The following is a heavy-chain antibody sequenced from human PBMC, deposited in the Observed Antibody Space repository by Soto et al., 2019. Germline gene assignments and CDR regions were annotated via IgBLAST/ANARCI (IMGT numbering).Heavy chain of an antibody. CDR3: AKGGSRGWSMDV. J-gene: IGHJ6*02. CDR2: ISYDGSNK. V-gene: IGHV3-30*18. CDR1: GFTFSSYG. D-gene: IGHD6-19*01. Sequence: QVQLVESGGGVVQPGRSLRLSCAASGFTFSSYGMHWVRQAPGKGLEWVAVISYDGSNKYYADSVKGRFTISRDNSKNTLYLQMNSLRAEDTAVDYCAKGGSRGWSMDVWGQGTTVTVSS.